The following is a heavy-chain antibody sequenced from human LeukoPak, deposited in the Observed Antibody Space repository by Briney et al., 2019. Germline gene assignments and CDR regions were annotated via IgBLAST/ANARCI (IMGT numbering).Heavy chain of an antibody. CDR3: ARDQSGGRGLNAFDI. CDR2: IYDNGGT. Sequence: SETLSLTCTVSGGSISNSGYYWGWIRQPPGKGLQWIGSIYDNGGTYHNSSLRSRVTISLDTSKNQFSLKLNSVTAADTAVYYCARDQSGGRGLNAFDIWGQGTMVTVSS. CDR1: GGSISNSGYY. D-gene: IGHD2-15*01. V-gene: IGHV4-39*07. J-gene: IGHJ3*02.